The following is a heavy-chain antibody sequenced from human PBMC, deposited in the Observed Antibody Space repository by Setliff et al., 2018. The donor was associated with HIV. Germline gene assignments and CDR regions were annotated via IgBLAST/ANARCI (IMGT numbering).Heavy chain of an antibody. V-gene: IGHV4-39*01. D-gene: IGHD1-26*01. CDR3: ARPVEMANREFDY. J-gene: IGHJ4*02. Sequence: SETLSLTCTVSGGSISDSRYYWGWIRQPPGKGLEWIGNIYYSGSTYYNPSLKSRVTISVDTSRNQFSLKLSSVTAADTAVYYCARPVEMANREFDYWGQGTLVTVSS. CDR1: GGSISDSRYY. CDR2: IYYSGST.